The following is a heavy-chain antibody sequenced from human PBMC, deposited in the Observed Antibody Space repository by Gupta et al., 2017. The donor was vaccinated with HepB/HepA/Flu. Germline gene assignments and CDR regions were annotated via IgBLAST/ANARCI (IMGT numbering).Heavy chain of an antibody. Sequence: QVQLVESGGGVVQPGRSLRLSCAASEFSFSNFGMHWVRQAPGKGLEWVTFISSDGNKEYYADSVKGRFTVSRDNSKNTLYLQLSSLTTEDTAVYYCAKDRGSAWYFGIDYWGQGTLVTVSS. CDR2: ISSDGNKE. CDR1: EFSFSNFG. D-gene: IGHD6-19*01. CDR3: AKDRGSAWYFGIDY. V-gene: IGHV3-30*18. J-gene: IGHJ4*02.